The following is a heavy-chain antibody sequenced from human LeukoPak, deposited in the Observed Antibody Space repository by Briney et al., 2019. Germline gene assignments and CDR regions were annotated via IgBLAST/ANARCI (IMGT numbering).Heavy chain of an antibody. CDR2: ISAYNGNT. Sequence: GASVKVSCKASGYTFTSYGISWVRQAPGQGLEWMGWISAYNGNTNYAQKLQGRVTMTTDTSTSTAYMELRSLRSDDTAVYYCARGHLNNYYDSSGHFDYWGQGTLVTVSS. CDR3: ARGHLNNYYDSSGHFDY. V-gene: IGHV1-18*01. J-gene: IGHJ4*02. CDR1: GYTFTSYG. D-gene: IGHD3-22*01.